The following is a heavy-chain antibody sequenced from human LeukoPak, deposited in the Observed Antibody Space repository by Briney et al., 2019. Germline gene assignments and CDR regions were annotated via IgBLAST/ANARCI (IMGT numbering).Heavy chain of an antibody. V-gene: IGHV5-51*01. Sequence: GESLKISCKGSGYSFTNYWIGWVRQMPGKGLEWMGIIYPADSYTNYSPSFQGHVTISADKSISTAYLQWSSLKASDTAMYYCARSYSGYDYLDYWGQGTLVTVSS. CDR1: GYSFTNYW. J-gene: IGHJ4*02. CDR2: IYPADSYT. CDR3: ARSYSGYDYLDY. D-gene: IGHD5-12*01.